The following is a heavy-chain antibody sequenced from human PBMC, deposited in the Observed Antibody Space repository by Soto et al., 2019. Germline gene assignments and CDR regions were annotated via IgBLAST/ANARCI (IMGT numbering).Heavy chain of an antibody. J-gene: IGHJ6*03. CDR2: INSASST. Sequence: TGGALRLSCAASGFTFSTPAMTWVRQAPGKGLEWVSTINSASSTFYADSVKGRFTISRDNSKNTLYLQMNSLRAEDTAVYYCANRGRYYMDVWGKGTTVTVSS. V-gene: IGHV3-23*01. CDR3: ANRGRYYMDV. CDR1: GFTFSTPA. D-gene: IGHD2-15*01.